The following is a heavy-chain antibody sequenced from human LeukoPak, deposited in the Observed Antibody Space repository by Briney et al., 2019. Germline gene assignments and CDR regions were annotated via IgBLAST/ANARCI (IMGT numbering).Heavy chain of an antibody. CDR1: GFTFRSYW. CDR2: ISTDGSTT. J-gene: IGHJ4*02. CDR3: ATYYCSSTSCYEEY. V-gene: IGHV3-74*01. D-gene: IGHD2-2*01. Sequence: GGSLRLSCAASGFTFRSYWMHWVRQAPRQGLVWVSRISTDGSTTSYADSVKGRFTISRDNAKNTLYLQMNSLRAEDTAVYYCATYYCSSTSCYEEYWGQGTLVTVSS.